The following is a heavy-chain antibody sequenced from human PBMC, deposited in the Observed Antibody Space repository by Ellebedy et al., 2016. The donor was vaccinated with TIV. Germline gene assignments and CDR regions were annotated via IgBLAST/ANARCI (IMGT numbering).Heavy chain of an antibody. CDR3: ARAPYYDILGAFDI. V-gene: IGHV4-34*01. Sequence: SETLSLXCAVYGGSFSGYYWSWIRQPPGKGLEWIGEINHSGSTNYNPSLKSRVTMSVDTSKNQFSLKLSSVTAADTAVYYCARAPYYDILGAFDIWGQGTMVTVSS. J-gene: IGHJ3*02. CDR2: INHSGST. CDR1: GGSFSGYY. D-gene: IGHD3-9*01.